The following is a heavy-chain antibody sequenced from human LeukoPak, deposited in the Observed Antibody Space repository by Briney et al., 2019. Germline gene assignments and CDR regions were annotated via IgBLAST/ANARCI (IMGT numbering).Heavy chain of an antibody. V-gene: IGHV1-46*01. CDR3: ARVSSGYSYGQNFDY. D-gene: IGHD5-18*01. CDR2: INPSGGST. CDR1: GYTFTSYY. Sequence: ASVKVSCKASGYTFTSYYMHWVRQAPGQGLEWMGIINPSGGSTSYAQKFQGRVTMTGDMSTSTVYMELSSLRSEDTAVYYCARVSSGYSYGQNFDYWGQGTPVTVSS. J-gene: IGHJ4*02.